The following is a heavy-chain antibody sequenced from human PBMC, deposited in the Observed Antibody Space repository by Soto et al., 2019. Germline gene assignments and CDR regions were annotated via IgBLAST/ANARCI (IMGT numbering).Heavy chain of an antibody. CDR1: GFTFSSYA. CDR2: ISYDGSKK. Sequence: QVQLVESGGGVVQPGRSLRLSCAASGFTFSSYAMHWVRQAPGKGLEWVAVISYDGSKKYYADSVKGRFTISRDNSKNTLYLQMNSLRAEDTAVYYCARDYRGGFLWGGNMDVWGQGTTVTVSS. V-gene: IGHV3-30-3*01. CDR3: ARDYRGGFLWGGNMDV. D-gene: IGHD2-15*01. J-gene: IGHJ6*02.